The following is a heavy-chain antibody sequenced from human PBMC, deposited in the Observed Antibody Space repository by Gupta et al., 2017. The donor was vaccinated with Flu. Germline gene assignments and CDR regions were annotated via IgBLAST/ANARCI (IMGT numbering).Heavy chain of an antibody. CDR2: ISGTARTI. D-gene: IGHD5-18*01. V-gene: IGHV3-11*01. CDR3: ARPYSYGNWFCVL. CDR1: GSNISEKA. Sequence: QVQLEESGGGLVKPGGSLRLSCVACGSNISEKATSWIRQAPGKGLEGVSHISGTARTINDTDSVKGRFTISRDNAKNSLYLQMNNLRADDPAVYYGARPYSYGNWFCVLCGRGTLVSVSS. J-gene: IGHJ2*01.